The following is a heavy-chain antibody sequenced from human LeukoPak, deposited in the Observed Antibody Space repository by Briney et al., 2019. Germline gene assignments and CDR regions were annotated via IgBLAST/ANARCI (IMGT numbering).Heavy chain of an antibody. D-gene: IGHD5-18*01. J-gene: IGHJ5*02. CDR3: ARVGLDTAMDTGYWFDP. V-gene: IGHV1-69*05. CDR1: GGTFSSYA. Sequence: SVKVSCKASGGTFSSYAISWVRQAPGQGLEWMGGIIPIFGTANYAQKFQGRVTITTDESTSTAYMELSSLRSEDTAVYYCARVGLDTAMDTGYWFDPWGQGTLVTVSS. CDR2: IIPIFGTA.